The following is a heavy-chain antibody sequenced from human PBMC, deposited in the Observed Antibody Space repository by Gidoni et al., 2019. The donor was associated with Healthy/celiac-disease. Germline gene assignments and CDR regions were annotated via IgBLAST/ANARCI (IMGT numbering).Heavy chain of an antibody. CDR2: IYTSGSA. CDR3: ARGPDEVRLYYFDY. Sequence: SGGSISSGSYYWSWIRQPAGKGLEWIGRIYTSGSANYNPSLKSRVTISVDTSKNQFSLKLSSVTAADTSVYYCARGPDEVRLYYFDYWGQGTLVTGSS. CDR1: GGSISSGSYY. V-gene: IGHV4-61*02. J-gene: IGHJ4*02. D-gene: IGHD3-22*01.